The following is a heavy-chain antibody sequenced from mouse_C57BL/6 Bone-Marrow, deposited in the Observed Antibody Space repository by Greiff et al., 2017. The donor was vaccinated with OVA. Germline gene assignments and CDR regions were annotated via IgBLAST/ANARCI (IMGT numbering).Heavy chain of an antibody. CDR2: IYPRSGNT. V-gene: IGHV1-81*01. CDR1: GYTFTSYG. CDR3: ARKGIYYYGSSHAWFAY. J-gene: IGHJ3*01. D-gene: IGHD1-1*01. Sequence: VKLMESGAELARPGASVKLSCKASGYTFTSYGISWVKQRTGQGLEWIGEIYPRSGNTYYNEKFKGKATLTADKSSSTAYMELRSLTSEDSAVYFCARKGIYYYGSSHAWFAYWGQGTLVTVSA.